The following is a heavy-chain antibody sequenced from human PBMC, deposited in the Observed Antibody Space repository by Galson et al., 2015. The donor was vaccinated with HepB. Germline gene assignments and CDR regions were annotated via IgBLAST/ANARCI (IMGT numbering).Heavy chain of an antibody. Sequence: SLRLSCAASGFTFSGFDVHWVRQASGKGLEWVGHIRGKPNNYATAYAASVKGRFTISRDDSETTAYLQMSTLRTEDTAVYYCFGEGGYWGQGTLVTVPS. CDR3: FGEGGY. CDR1: GFTFSGFD. CDR2: IRGKPNNYAT. J-gene: IGHJ4*02. V-gene: IGHV3-73*01. D-gene: IGHD3-3*01.